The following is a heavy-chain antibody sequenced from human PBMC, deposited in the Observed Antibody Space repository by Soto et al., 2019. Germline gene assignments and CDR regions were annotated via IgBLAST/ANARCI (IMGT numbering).Heavy chain of an antibody. D-gene: IGHD5-12*01. CDR2: IYYSGST. CDR1: GGSISSYY. V-gene: IGHV4-59*08. J-gene: IGHJ4*02. CDR3: ARQRGYDTAHFDY. Sequence: QVQLRESGPGLVKPSETLSLTCTVSGGSISSYYWSWIRQPPGKGLEWIGYIYYSGSTNYNPSLRRPVXXSXDXXKNHSSLKLSPVTAAATAVYDCARQRGYDTAHFDYWGQGTLVTVSS.